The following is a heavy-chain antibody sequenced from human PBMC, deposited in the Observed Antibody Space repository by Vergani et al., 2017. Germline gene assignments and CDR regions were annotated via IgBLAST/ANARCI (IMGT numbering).Heavy chain of an antibody. CDR1: GGSISSGGYY. J-gene: IGHJ4*02. CDR2: IYWDDDK. V-gene: IGHV2-5*08. CDR3: AHSFWSFDY. D-gene: IGHD2-8*02. Sequence: QESGPGLVKPSQTLSLTCTVSGGSISSGGYYWSWIRQPPGKALDWLALIYWDDDKRYSPSLKSRLTITKDTSKNQVVLTMTNMDPVDTATYYCAHSFWSFDYWGQGTLVTVSS.